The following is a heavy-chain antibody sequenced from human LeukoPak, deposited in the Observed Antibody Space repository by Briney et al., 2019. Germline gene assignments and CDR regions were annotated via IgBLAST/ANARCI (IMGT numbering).Heavy chain of an antibody. Sequence: PSETLSLTCTVSGGSISSSSYYWGSIRQPPGKGLEWIGSIYYSGSTYYNPSLNSRVTKTVDTSKNQYPLKLSSVTAADTAVYYCARGPLANWNYFARDAFDIWGERTIVTVSS. D-gene: IGHD1-7*01. J-gene: IGHJ3*02. CDR2: IYYSGST. CDR3: ARGPLANWNYFARDAFDI. CDR1: GGSISSSSYY. V-gene: IGHV4-39*06.